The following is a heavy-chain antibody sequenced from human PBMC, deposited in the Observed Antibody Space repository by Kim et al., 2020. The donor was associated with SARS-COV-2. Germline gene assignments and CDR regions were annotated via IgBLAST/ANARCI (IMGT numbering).Heavy chain of an antibody. V-gene: IGHV3-23*01. CDR3: ATDFSG. J-gene: IGHJ1*01. CDR1: GFMFSDYA. D-gene: IGHD1-26*01. CDR2: LTSDNFT. Sequence: GGSLRLSCVASGFMFSDYAMGWVRHAPGKGLEWVSALTSDNFTYYADSVRGRFTIFRDNSKNTLYLQMNSLRAEDTAIYYCATDFSGWGQGTLVTVSA.